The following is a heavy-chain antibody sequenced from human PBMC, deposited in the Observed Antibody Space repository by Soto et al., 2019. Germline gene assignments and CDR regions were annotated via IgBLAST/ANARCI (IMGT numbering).Heavy chain of an antibody. D-gene: IGHD5-18*01. CDR3: ARRYSYGGLYYYYGMDV. Sequence: PSETLSLTCTVSGGSISSSSYYWGWIRQPPGKGLEWIGSIYYSGSTYYNPSLKSRVTISVDTSKNQFSLKLSSVTAADTAVYYCARRYSYGGLYYYYGMDVWGQGTTVTVSS. V-gene: IGHV4-39*01. CDR2: IYYSGST. CDR1: GGSISSSSYY. J-gene: IGHJ6*02.